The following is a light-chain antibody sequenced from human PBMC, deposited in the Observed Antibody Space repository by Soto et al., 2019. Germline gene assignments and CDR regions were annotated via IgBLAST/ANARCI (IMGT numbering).Light chain of an antibody. CDR2: DAS. V-gene: IGKV3-11*01. CDR3: QQRSNWPPA. J-gene: IGKJ4*01. CDR1: QNIRSS. Sequence: EVVMTQSPASLSASPGERVTLSCRASQNIRSSLAWYQQRPGQAPRLLIYDASNRATGIPARFSGSGSGTDFTLTISSLEPEDFAVYYCQQRSNWPPAFGGGTKVDIK.